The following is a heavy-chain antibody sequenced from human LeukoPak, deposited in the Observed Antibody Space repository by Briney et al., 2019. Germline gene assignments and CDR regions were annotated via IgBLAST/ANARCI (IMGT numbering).Heavy chain of an antibody. Sequence: PRGTPRLSPAASGFALRTYEMNAGAKAPGKGRGGGSYISISGSTRYYEDSVKGRFTISRDNAKNSLYLQMNSLRAEDTAVYYCARDTYDYDIFTGYGLDYWGQGTMVTVSS. D-gene: IGHD3-9*01. CDR1: GFALRTYE. V-gene: IGHV3-48*03. J-gene: IGHJ4*02. CDR3: ARDTYDYDIFTGYGLDY. CDR2: ISISGSTR.